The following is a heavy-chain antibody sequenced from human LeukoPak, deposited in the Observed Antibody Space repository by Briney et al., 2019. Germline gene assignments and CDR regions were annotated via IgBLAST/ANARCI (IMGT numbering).Heavy chain of an antibody. CDR2: INPDNGGT. CDR1: GYTFTGYY. V-gene: IGHV1-2*02. Sequence: ASVKVSCKASGYTFTGYYMHWVRQAPGQGLVWMGWINPDNGGTAYAQKFQGRVTITRDPSISTAYIELSRLRSDDTAVYYCARVVDSSSRYHFDYWGQGTLVTVSS. D-gene: IGHD6-13*01. J-gene: IGHJ4*02. CDR3: ARVVDSSSRYHFDY.